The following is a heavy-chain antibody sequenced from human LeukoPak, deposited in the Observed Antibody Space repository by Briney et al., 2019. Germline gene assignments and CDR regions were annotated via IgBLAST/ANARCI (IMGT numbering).Heavy chain of an antibody. J-gene: IGHJ4*02. CDR2: IYWHDNK. CDR1: EFSLSFGGVG. CDR3: AQRSHFRYDFDL. V-gene: IGHV2-5*01. Sequence: SCPTLVNPTQTLTLTCTFSEFSLSFGGVGVGWIRQPPGNALEWLALIYWHDNKRYSPSLKSRLTITKDTSKNQVVLKMTNMDPVDTAIYHCAQRSHFRYDFDLWGQGTLVTVSS. D-gene: IGHD3/OR15-3a*01.